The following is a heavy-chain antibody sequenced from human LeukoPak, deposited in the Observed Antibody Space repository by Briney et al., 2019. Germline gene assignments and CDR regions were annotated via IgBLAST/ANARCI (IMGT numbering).Heavy chain of an antibody. CDR1: GFTFSSYS. V-gene: IGHV3-21*01. CDR2: ISSSSSYI. D-gene: IGHD3-22*01. CDR3: ARDANYYDSSGPRPYYYGMDV. J-gene: IGHJ6*02. Sequence: PGGSLRLSCAASGFTFSSYSMNWVRQAPGKGLEWVSSISSSSSYIYYADSVKGRFTISRDNAKNSLYLQMNSLRAEDTAVYYCARDANYYDSSGPRPYYYGMDVWGQGTTVTVSS.